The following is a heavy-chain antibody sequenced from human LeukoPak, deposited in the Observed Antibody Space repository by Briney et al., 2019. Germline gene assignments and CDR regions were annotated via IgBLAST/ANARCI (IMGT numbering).Heavy chain of an antibody. CDR3: ARDQAVAGSFDY. J-gene: IGHJ4*02. CDR1: GYTFTSYG. CDR2: ISAYNGNT. D-gene: IGHD6-19*01. V-gene: IGHV1-18*01. Sequence: APVKVSCKASGYTFTSYGISWMRQAPGQGLEWMGWISAYNGNTNYAQKLQGRVTMTTDTSTSTAYMELRSLRSDDTAVYYCARDQAVAGSFDYWGQGTLVTVSS.